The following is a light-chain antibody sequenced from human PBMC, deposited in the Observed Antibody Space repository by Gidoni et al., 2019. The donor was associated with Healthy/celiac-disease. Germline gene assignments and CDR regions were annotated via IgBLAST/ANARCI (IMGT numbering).Light chain of an antibody. CDR3: QQYYSTHWT. Sequence: DIVMTQSPDSLAVSLGERATINCKSSQSVLYSSNNKNYLAWYQQKPGQPPKLLIYWASTRESGVPDRFSGSGSGTDFTLTIRSLQAEDVAVYYCQQYYSTHWTFXQXTKVEIK. V-gene: IGKV4-1*01. CDR2: WAS. CDR1: QSVLYSSNNKNY. J-gene: IGKJ1*01.